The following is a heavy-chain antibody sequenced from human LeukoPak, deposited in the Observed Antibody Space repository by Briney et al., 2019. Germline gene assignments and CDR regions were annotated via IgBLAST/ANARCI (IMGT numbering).Heavy chain of an antibody. CDR3: ARDSYDILTGYQDWFDT. CDR2: ISAYNGNT. Sequence: ASVKVSCKASGYTFTSYGISWVRQAPGQGLEWMGWISAYNGNTNYAQKLQGRVTMTTDTSTSTAYMELRSLRSDDTAVYYCARDSYDILTGYQDWFDTGGQGTLVTVS. J-gene: IGHJ5*02. V-gene: IGHV1-18*04. D-gene: IGHD3-9*01. CDR1: GYTFTSYG.